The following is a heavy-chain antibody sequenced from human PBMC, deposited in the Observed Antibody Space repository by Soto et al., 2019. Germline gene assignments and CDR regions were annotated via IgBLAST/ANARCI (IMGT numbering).Heavy chain of an antibody. Sequence: GESLKISCKGSGYSFTNNWTTWVRPMPGKGLEWMGRIALTDSYTSYSPSFQGHVAFSADKSFNTAYLQWGLLGAWDTAVYYCASHGGSDYVRSGYHYALDYWGQGTPVTVSS. CDR3: ASHGGSDYVRSGYHYALDY. J-gene: IGHJ4*02. CDR2: IALTDSYT. D-gene: IGHD3-22*01. V-gene: IGHV5-10-1*01. CDR1: GYSFTNNW.